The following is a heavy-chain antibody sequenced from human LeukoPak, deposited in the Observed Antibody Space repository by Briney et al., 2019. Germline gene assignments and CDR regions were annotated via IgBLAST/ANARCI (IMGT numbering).Heavy chain of an antibody. V-gene: IGHV4-59*01. J-gene: IGHJ4*02. CDR2: IYYSGIT. CDR1: GGSISTYY. Sequence: SETLSLTCTASGGSISTYYWSWIRQPPGKGLEWIGYIYYSGITRYNPSLKSQLTISVDTSKNQFSLKLSSVTAADTAVYYCARVGTYSFDYWGQGTLVTVSA. CDR3: ARVGTYSFDY.